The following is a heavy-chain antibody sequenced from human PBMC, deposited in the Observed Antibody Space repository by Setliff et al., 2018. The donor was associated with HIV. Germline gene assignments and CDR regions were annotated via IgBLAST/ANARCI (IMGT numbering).Heavy chain of an antibody. CDR2: IYCDEDK. CDR1: GSSLSTSGMC. D-gene: IGHD1-1*01. J-gene: IGHJ3*02. V-gene: IGHV2-70*11. Sequence: SGPTLVNPTPPLTLTCTFSGSSLSTSGMCVSWIRQPPGKPLEWLARIYCDEDKYYNTSLKTRLTISKDTSKNQVLLTMTNMDPVDTATYYRARIRAQSGTTAFAAFDIWGQGTMVTVSS. CDR3: ARIRAQSGTTAFAAFDI.